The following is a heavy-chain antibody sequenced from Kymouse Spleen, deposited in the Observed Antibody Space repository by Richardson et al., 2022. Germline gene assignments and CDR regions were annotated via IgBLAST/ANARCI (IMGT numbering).Heavy chain of an antibody. D-gene: IGHD7-27*02. Sequence: EVQLVESGGGLVQPGGSLRLSCAASGFTFSSYWMSWVRQAPGKGLEWVANIKQDGSEKYYVDSVKGRFTISRDNAKNSLYLQMNSLRAEDTAVYYCARDEAPNWGSYYYYYYGMDVWGQGTTVTVSS. CDR3: ARDEAPNWGSYYYYYYGMDV. J-gene: IGHJ6*02. CDR2: IKQDGSEK. V-gene: IGHV3-7*01. CDR1: GFTFSSYW.